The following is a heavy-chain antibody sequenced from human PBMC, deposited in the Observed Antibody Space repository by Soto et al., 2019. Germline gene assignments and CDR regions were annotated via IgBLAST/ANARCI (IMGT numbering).Heavy chain of an antibody. Sequence: GSGPTCEPAQTLTLTCDFSGFSLSTYHMGVAWIRQPPGKALEWLALIYWDDDKRYSPSLKDRLAISKDTSSNQVVLTITNIDPGDAATYFCAHAGDYDLLTFDHWGPGTLVTVSS. CDR2: IYWDDDK. D-gene: IGHD4-17*01. V-gene: IGHV2-5*02. CDR3: AHAGDYDLLTFDH. J-gene: IGHJ4*02. CDR1: GFSLSTYHMG.